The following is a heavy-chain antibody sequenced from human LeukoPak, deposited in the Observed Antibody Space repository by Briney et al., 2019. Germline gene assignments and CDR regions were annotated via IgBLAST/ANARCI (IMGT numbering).Heavy chain of an antibody. CDR3: ARGPEYYYYGMDV. CDR1: GGSISSYY. J-gene: IGHJ6*02. Sequence: PSETLSLTCTVSGGSISSYYWSWIRQPPVKGLEWIGYIYYSGSTNYNPSLKSRVTISADTSKNQFSLKLSSVTAADTAVYYCARGPEYYYYGMDVWGQGTTVTVSS. CDR2: IYYSGST. V-gene: IGHV4-59*01.